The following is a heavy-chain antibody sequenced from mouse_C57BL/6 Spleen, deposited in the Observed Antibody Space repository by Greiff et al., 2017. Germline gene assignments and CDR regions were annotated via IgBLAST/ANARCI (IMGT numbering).Heavy chain of an antibody. CDR3: ARSLYSNYGGYAMDY. D-gene: IGHD2-5*01. J-gene: IGHJ4*01. V-gene: IGHV1-80*01. CDR2: IYPGDGDT. CDR1: GYAFSSYW. Sequence: QVQLQQSGAELVKPGASVKISCKASGYAFSSYWMNWVKQRPGKGLEWIGQIYPGDGDTNYNGKFKGKATLTADKSSSTAYMQLSSLTSEDSAVDFCARSLYSNYGGYAMDYWGQGTSVTVSS.